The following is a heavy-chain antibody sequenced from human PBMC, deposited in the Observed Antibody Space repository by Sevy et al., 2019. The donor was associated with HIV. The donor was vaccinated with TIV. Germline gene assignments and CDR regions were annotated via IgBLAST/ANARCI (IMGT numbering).Heavy chain of an antibody. CDR3: AKRSPLLSRHYYDSSGYYEDV. CDR1: GFTFSSYA. V-gene: IGHV3-23*01. D-gene: IGHD3-22*01. J-gene: IGHJ6*04. Sequence: GGYLRLSCAASGFTFSSYAMSWVRQAPGKGLEWVSAISGSGGSTYYADSVKGRFTLSRDNSKNTLYLQMNSLKAEDTAVYYCAKRSPLLSRHYYDSSGYYEDVWGKGTTVTVSS. CDR2: ISGSGGST.